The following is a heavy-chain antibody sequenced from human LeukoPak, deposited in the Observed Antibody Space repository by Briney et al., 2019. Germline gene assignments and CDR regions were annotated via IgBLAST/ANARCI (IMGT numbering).Heavy chain of an antibody. Sequence: PSETLSLTCTVSGGSMRNYFWNWVRQPAGEGLEWIGRISTGGSTDYNPSLESRVTISVDTSKYQFSLKLSSVTAADTAVYYCARDYYDSSGYYYIPFDYWGQGTLVTVSS. D-gene: IGHD3-22*01. CDR3: ARDYYDSSGYYYIPFDY. J-gene: IGHJ4*02. V-gene: IGHV4-4*07. CDR1: GGSMRNYF. CDR2: ISTGGST.